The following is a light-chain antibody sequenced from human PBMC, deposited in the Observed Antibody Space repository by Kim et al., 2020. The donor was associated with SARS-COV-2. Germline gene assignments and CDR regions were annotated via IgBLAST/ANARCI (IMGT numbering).Light chain of an antibody. CDR3: QAWDSSTASYV. CDR2: QDS. CDR1: KLGDKY. J-gene: IGLJ1*01. V-gene: IGLV3-1*01. Sequence: PGQTASITCSGDKLGDKYACWYQQKPGQSPVLVIYQDSKRPSGIPERFSGSNSGNTATLTISGTQAMDEADYYCQAWDSSTASYVFGTGTKVTVL.